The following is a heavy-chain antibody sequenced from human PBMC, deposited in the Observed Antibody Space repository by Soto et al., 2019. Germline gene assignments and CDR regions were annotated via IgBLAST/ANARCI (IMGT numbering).Heavy chain of an antibody. D-gene: IGHD3-22*01. J-gene: IGHJ6*02. Sequence: PGGSLRLSCAASGFTFSSYAMSWVRQAPGKGLEWVSAISGSGGSTYYADSVKGRFTISRDNSKNTLYLQMNSLRAEDTAVYYCAKDYYDSSDYYYGMDVWGQGTTVTVYS. CDR3: AKDYYDSSDYYYGMDV. CDR2: ISGSGGST. CDR1: GFTFSSYA. V-gene: IGHV3-23*01.